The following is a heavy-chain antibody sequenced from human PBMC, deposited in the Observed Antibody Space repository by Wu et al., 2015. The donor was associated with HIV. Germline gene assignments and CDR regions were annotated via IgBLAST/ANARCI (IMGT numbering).Heavy chain of an antibody. CDR3: ARVQFDPDYYTYFDL. D-gene: IGHD4/OR15-4a*01. J-gene: IGHJ5*01. V-gene: IGHV1-18*01. CDR2: MNPSNGHI. CDR1: YILTSYP. Sequence: LVQSGPEAKRPGASVNISCKASYILTSYPIGWVRQAPGQRLEWMGWMNPSNGHIQPAQKFQDRIAMSTDNSAHTAYMELRSLTSDDAAIYFCARVQFDPDYYTYFDLWGQGTLVTVSS.